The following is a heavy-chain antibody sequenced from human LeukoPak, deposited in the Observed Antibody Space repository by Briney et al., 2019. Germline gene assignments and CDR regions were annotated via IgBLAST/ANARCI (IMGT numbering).Heavy chain of an antibody. CDR2: INPNSGGT. D-gene: IGHD3-16*01. V-gene: IGHV1-2*02. Sequence: ASVKVSCKASGYTFTGYYMHWVRQAPGQGLEWMGWINPNSGGTNYAQKFQGRVTMTRDTSISTAYMGLSRLRSDDTAVYYCAREYYDYVWGSYKRFDPWGQGTLVTVSS. CDR1: GYTFTGYY. CDR3: AREYYDYVWGSYKRFDP. J-gene: IGHJ5*02.